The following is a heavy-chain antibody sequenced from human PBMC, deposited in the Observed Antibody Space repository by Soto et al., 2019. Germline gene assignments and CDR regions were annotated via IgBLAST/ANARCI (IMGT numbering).Heavy chain of an antibody. CDR2: IYYSGST. J-gene: IGHJ4*02. D-gene: IGHD3-22*01. CDR1: GGSISSGYYY. Sequence: SETLSLTCTVSGGSISSGYYYWSWIRQPPGKGLEWIGNIYYSGSTYYNPSLKSRVSISIDTSKNQFSLKLRSVTAADTAVYYCAREYYYDSSGYYPSDYWGQGTLVTVSS. CDR3: AREYYYDSSGYYPSDY. V-gene: IGHV4-30-4*01.